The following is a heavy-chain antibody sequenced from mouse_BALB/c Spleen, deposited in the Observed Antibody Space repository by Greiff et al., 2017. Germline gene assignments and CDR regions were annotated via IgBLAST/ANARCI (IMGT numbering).Heavy chain of an antibody. CDR3: ASMITDYAMDY. D-gene: IGHD2-4*01. CDR2: IYPGGGYT. V-gene: IGHV1-63*02. J-gene: IGHJ4*01. Sequence: QVQLQQSGAELVRPGTSVKISCKASGYTFTNYWLGWVKQRPGHGLEWIGDIYPGGGYTYYNEKFKSKATLTADTSSSTAYMQLSSLTSEYSAVYFCASMITDYAMDYWGQGTSVTVSS. CDR1: GYTFTNYW.